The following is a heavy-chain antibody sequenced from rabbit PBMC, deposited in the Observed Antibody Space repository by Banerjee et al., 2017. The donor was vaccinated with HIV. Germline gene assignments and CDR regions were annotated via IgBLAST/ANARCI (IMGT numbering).Heavy chain of an antibody. CDR3: ARATGGDAGYGYARFTFNF. J-gene: IGHJ4*01. D-gene: IGHD6-1*01. CDR2: IYTGGSGST. CDR1: GFTISSSYV. V-gene: IGHV1S45*01. Sequence: LEESGGGLVQPEGSLTLTCTASGFTISSSYVMCWVRQAPGKGLEWIACIYTGGSGSTYYATWAKGRFTISGTSSTTVTLQMTSLTAADTATYFCARATGGDAGYGYARFTFNFWGPGTLVTVS.